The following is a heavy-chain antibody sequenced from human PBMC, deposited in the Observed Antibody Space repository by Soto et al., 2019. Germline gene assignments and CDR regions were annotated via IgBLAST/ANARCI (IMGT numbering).Heavy chain of an antibody. D-gene: IGHD6-19*01. CDR3: AKDMGVAGTPLTQGYYSYCYGMDV. Sequence: GGSLRLSCAASGFTFDDYAMHWVRQAPGKGLEWVSGISWNSGSIGYADSVKGRFTISRDNAKNSLYLQMHSLRAEDTALYYCAKDMGVAGTPLTQGYYSYCYGMDVWGQGTPVTVSS. CDR2: ISWNSGSI. J-gene: IGHJ6*02. CDR1: GFTFDDYA. V-gene: IGHV3-9*01.